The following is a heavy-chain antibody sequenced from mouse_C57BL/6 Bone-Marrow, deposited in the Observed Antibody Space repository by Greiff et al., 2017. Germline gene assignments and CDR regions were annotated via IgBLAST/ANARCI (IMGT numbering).Heavy chain of an antibody. J-gene: IGHJ4*01. V-gene: IGHV2-9-1*01. CDR3: ASIYYDYDGRYYYATDY. CDR1: GFSLTSYA. CDR2: IWTGGGT. D-gene: IGHD2-4*01. Sequence: VQVVESGPGLVAPSQSLSITCTVSGFSLTSYAISWVRQPPGKGLEWLGVIWTGGGTNYNSALKSRLSISKDNSKSQVFLKMNSLQTDDTARYYCASIYYDYDGRYYYATDYWGQGTSVTVSS.